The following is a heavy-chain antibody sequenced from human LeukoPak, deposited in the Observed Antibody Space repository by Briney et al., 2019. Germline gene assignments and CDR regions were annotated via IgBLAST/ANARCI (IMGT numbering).Heavy chain of an antibody. CDR2: IYHSGST. CDR3: ARARSGSGSYYNRGYFDY. V-gene: IGHV4-38-2*01. CDR1: GYSISSGYY. D-gene: IGHD3-10*01. J-gene: IGHJ4*02. Sequence: PSETLSLTCAVSGYSISSGYYWGWIRQPPGKGLEWIGSIYHSGSTYYNPSLKSRVTISVDTSKNQFSLKLSSVTAADTAVYYCARARSGSGSYYNRGYFDYWGQGTLVTVSS.